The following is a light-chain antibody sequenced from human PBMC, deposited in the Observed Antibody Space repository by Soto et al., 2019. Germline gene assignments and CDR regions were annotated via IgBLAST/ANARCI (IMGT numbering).Light chain of an antibody. CDR2: AAS. Sequence: DIHMTQSPSSLSASVGDRVIITCRTSQSISNYLNWYQHTPGKAPKVLISAASNLQSGVPSRFSGSGSGTVFTLTISSLQPADYATYFCQPSYTLSPLPFGGGTKVDIK. J-gene: IGKJ4*01. CDR3: QPSYTLSPLP. V-gene: IGKV1-39*01. CDR1: QSISNY.